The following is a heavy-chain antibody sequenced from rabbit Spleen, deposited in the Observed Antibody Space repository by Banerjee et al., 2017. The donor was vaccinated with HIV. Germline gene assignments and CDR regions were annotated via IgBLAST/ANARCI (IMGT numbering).Heavy chain of an antibody. CDR1: GFDFGSYW. D-gene: IGHD4-2*01. CDR3: ARAGDAGGGGDKLSYFGL. CDR2: IYIGNGRV. J-gene: IGHJ4*01. Sequence: QSLEESGGGLVKPEGSLTLTCKASGFDFGSYWMCWVRQAPGKGLEWIACIYIGNGRVWYANWAKGRFTISKTSTTVTLQMTSLTAADTATYFCARAGDAGGGGDKLSYFGLWGPGTLVTVS. V-gene: IGHV1S40*01.